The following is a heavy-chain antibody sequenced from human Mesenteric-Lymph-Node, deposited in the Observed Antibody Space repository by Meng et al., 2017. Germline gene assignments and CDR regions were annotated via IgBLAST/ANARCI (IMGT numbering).Heavy chain of an antibody. V-gene: IGHV3-23*01. CDR2: ISGSGGRT. Sequence: GESLKISCAASGFTFSNYAMSWVRQAPGKGLEWVSGISGSGGRTYLDSEKGRFTISRDNSNNMLYLQMNSLRAEDTAVYYCAKLGHIVVVPAAMEVDYWGQGTPVTVSS. D-gene: IGHD2-2*01. CDR3: AKLGHIVVVPAAMEVDY. J-gene: IGHJ4*02. CDR1: GFTFSNYA.